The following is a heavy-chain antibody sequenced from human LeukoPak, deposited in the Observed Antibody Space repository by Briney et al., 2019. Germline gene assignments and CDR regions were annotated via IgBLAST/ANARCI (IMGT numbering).Heavy chain of an antibody. J-gene: IGHJ4*02. Sequence: SETLSLTCAVYGGSFSGYYWSWIRQPPGKGLEWIGEINHSGSTNYNPSLKSRVTISVDTSKNQFSLKLSSVTAADTAVYYCASDPCSGGSCSGYDYWGQGTLVTVSS. CDR1: GGSFSGYY. V-gene: IGHV4-34*01. CDR3: ASDPCSGGSCSGYDY. CDR2: INHSGST. D-gene: IGHD2-15*01.